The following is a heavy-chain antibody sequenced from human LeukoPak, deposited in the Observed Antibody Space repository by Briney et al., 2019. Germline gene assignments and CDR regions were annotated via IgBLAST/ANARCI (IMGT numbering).Heavy chain of an antibody. CDR1: GGTFSSYA. D-gene: IGHD3-22*01. CDR2: IIPIFGTA. V-gene: IGHV1-69*05. Sequence: SVKVSCKASGGTFSSYAISWVRQAPGQGLEWMGGIIPIFGTANYAQKLQGRVTMTTDTSTSTAYMELRSLRSDDTAVYYCARLDSSGYYFWGQGTLVTVSS. J-gene: IGHJ4*02. CDR3: ARLDSSGYYF.